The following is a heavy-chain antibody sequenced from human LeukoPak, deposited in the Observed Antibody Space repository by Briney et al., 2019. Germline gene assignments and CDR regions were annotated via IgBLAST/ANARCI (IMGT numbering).Heavy chain of an antibody. CDR2: INHSGST. CDR3: ARCDGYNILDY. CDR1: GGSFSGYY. J-gene: IGHJ4*02. Sequence: PSETLPLTCAVYGGSFSGYYWSWIRQPPGKGLEWIGEINHSGSTNYNPSLKSRVTISVDTSKNQFSLKLSSVTAADTAVYYCARCDGYNILDYWGQGTLVTVSS. D-gene: IGHD2-21*01. V-gene: IGHV4-34*01.